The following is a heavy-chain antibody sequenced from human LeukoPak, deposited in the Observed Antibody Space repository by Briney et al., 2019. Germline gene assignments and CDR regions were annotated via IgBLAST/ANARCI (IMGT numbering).Heavy chain of an antibody. V-gene: IGHV3-53*01. CDR1: GFTVSSNY. CDR3: ARGIFASSGWSFFDY. Sequence: GGSLRLSCAASGFTVSSNYMSWVRQAPGKGLEWVSVIYSGGSTYYADSVRGRFTISRDNSKNTLYLQMNSLRAEDTAVYYCARGIFASSGWSFFDYWGQGTLVTVSS. J-gene: IGHJ4*02. D-gene: IGHD6-19*01. CDR2: IYSGGST.